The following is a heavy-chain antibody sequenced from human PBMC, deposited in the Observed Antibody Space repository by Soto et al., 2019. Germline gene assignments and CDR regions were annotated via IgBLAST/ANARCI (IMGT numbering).Heavy chain of an antibody. CDR2: ISSSSSTI. CDR1: GFTFSSYS. V-gene: IGHV3-48*01. CDR3: AREEERITIFCVVISDAFDI. J-gene: IGHJ3*02. Sequence: GGSLRLSCAASGFTFSSYSMNWVRQAPGKGLEWVSYISSSSSTIYYADSVKGRFTISRDNAKNSLYLQMNSLRAEDTAVYYCAREEERITIFCVVISDAFDIWGQGTMVTVSS. D-gene: IGHD3-3*01.